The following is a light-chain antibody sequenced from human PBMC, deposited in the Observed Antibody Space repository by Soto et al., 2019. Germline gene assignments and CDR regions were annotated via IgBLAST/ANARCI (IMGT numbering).Light chain of an antibody. CDR1: SGHSSYA. CDR2: LNSDGSH. CDR3: QTWGTGIHYV. J-gene: IGLJ1*01. V-gene: IGLV4-69*01. Sequence: QLVLTQSPSASASLGASVKLTCTLSSGHSSYAIAWHQQQPEKGPRYLMKLNSDGSHSQGDGIPDRFSGSSSGAERYLTISSLQAEDEADYYCQTWGTGIHYVFGTGTKVTVL.